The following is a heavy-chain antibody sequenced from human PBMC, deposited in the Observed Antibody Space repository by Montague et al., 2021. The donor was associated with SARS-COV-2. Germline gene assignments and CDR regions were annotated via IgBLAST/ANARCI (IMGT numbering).Heavy chain of an antibody. CDR2: INQVGST. V-gene: IGHV4-59*02. Sequence: SETLSLTCTVYGASVGSSDWGWIRQSPGKGLEWIGYINQVGSTNYNPSLKSRATISSDTSKNQFSLKVRSVTAADTAVYYCARGAMTADAFDLWGQGTLVTVSS. D-gene: IGHD5-18*01. CDR1: GASVGSSD. J-gene: IGHJ3*01. CDR3: ARGAMTADAFDL.